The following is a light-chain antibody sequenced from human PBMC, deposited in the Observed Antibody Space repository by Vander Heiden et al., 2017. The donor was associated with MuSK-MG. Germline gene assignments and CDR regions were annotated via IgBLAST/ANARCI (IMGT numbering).Light chain of an antibody. CDR1: QSVSSY. Sequence: EIVLTQSPATLSLSPGERATLSCRASQSVSSYLAWYQQKPGQAPRLLIYDASNRATGITARFSGSGHGTDFTLTISSREPEDFAVYYCQQRINGHHTWTFGQGTKVEIK. V-gene: IGKV3D-11*02. CDR3: QQRINGHHTWT. CDR2: DAS. J-gene: IGKJ1*01.